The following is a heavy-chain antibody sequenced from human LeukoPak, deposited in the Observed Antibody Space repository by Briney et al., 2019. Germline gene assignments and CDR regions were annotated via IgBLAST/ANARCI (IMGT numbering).Heavy chain of an antibody. V-gene: IGHV3-53*01. CDR1: GFTVCSNY. CDR3: ARGNWNDDERLAY. CDR2: IYSGGST. J-gene: IGHJ4*02. D-gene: IGHD1-1*01. Sequence: AGGSLRLSCAASGFTVCSNYMSWVPQAPGKGLEWVSVIYSGGSTYYADSVKGRFTISRDNSKNTLYLQMNSLRAEDTAVYYCARGNWNDDERLAYWGQGTLVTVSS.